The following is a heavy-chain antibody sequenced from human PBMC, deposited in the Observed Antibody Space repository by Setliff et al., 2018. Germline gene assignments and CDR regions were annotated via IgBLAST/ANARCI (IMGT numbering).Heavy chain of an antibody. CDR1: GFTFSTHA. CDR2: ATTSGTYS. V-gene: IGHV3-23*01. CDR3: ATNVLVAGSSLDS. J-gene: IGHJ4*02. Sequence: PGGSLRLSCAASGFTFSTHAMTWVRQAPGKGLEWVSTATTSGTYSYYADSVKGRFTISRDDSKNTLYLQMRSLKGEDTALYYCATNVLVAGSSLDSWGQGSLVTVSS. D-gene: IGHD2-8*02.